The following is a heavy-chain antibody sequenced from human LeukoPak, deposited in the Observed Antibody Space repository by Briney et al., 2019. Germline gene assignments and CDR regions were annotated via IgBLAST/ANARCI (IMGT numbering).Heavy chain of an antibody. CDR2: INHSGGT. CDR1: GGSFSGYY. D-gene: IGHD3-10*01. CDR3: ARGPEGSGSYYSKSGFDP. V-gene: IGHV4-34*01. Sequence: SETLSLTCAVYGGSFSGYYWSWIRQPPGKGLEWIGEINHSGGTNYNPSLKSRVTISVDTSKNQFSLKLSSVTAADTAVYYCARGPEGSGSYYSKSGFDPWGQGTLVTVSS. J-gene: IGHJ5*02.